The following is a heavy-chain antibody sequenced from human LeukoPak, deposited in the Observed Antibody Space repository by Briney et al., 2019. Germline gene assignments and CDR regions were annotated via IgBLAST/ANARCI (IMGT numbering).Heavy chain of an antibody. CDR1: GGTFSSYA. CDR2: IIPIFGTA. V-gene: IGHV1-69*01. J-gene: IGHJ4*02. Sequence: SVKVSCKASGGTFSSYAISWVRQAPGQGLEWMGGIIPIFGTASYAQKFHGRVTITADESTRTAYMELSSLRSEDTAVYYCARGGIQGHFDYWGQGTLVTVSS. CDR3: ARGGIQGHFDY.